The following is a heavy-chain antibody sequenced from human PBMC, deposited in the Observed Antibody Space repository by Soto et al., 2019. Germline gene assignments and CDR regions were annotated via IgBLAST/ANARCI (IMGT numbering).Heavy chain of an antibody. CDR1: GYSFTSYW. D-gene: IGHD4-17*01. CDR2: IDPSDSYT. CDR3: ARTPTCGDLSNDAFDI. V-gene: IGHV5-10-1*01. Sequence: PGESLKISCKGSGYSFTSYWISWVRQMPGKGLEWMGRIDPSDSYTNYSPSFQGHVTISADKSISTAYLQWSSLKASDTAMYYCARTPTCGDLSNDAFDIWGQGTMVTVSS. J-gene: IGHJ3*02.